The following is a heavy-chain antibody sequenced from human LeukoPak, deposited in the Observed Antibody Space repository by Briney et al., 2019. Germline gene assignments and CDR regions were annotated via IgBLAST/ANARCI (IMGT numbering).Heavy chain of an antibody. Sequence: SETLSLTCAVYGGSFSGYYWSWIRQPAGKGLEWIGRIYTSGSTNYNPSLKSRVTMSVDTSKNQFSLKLSSVTAADTAVYYCARDFGDYAPFDYWGQGTLVTVSS. D-gene: IGHD4-17*01. CDR3: ARDFGDYAPFDY. V-gene: IGHV4-4*07. CDR1: GGSFSGYY. CDR2: IYTSGST. J-gene: IGHJ4*02.